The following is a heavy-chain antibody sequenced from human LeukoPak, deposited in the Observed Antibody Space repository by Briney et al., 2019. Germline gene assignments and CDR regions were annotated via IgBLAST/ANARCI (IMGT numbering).Heavy chain of an antibody. V-gene: IGHV3-48*03. J-gene: IGHJ4*02. CDR3: ASSTPLTSFDY. Sequence: PGGSLRLSCAASGFTFSSYEMNWVRQAPGEGLEWVSYINSSGSTIYYADSVKGRFTISRDNAKNSLYLQMNSLRAEDTAVYYCASSTPLTSFDYWGQGTLVTVSS. D-gene: IGHD3-10*01. CDR2: INSSGSTI. CDR1: GFTFSSYE.